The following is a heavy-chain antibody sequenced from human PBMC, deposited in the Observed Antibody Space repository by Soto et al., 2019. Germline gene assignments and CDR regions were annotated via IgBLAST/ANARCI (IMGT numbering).Heavy chain of an antibody. CDR3: ANTRKRRTQPVNIDL. V-gene: IGHV4-30-4*01. CDR1: SGSLGTSDFF. CDR2: IYYSGTT. Sequence: SETLSLTCTVSSGSLGTSDFFWSWIRQSPGKCLEWIGYIYYSGTTQYNPSHESRVSMSQDTSKKQFYLNVRSVTSADTAVYYCANTRKRRTQPVNIDLWGQGILGTVSS. D-gene: IGHD1-1*01. J-gene: IGHJ5*02.